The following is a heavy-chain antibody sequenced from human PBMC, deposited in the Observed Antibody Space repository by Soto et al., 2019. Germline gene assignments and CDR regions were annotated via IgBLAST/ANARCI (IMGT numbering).Heavy chain of an antibody. J-gene: IGHJ6*02. D-gene: IGHD3-22*01. V-gene: IGHV1-46*01. Sequence: ASVKVSCKASGYTFTTYYMHWVRQAPGQGLEWMGIINPSGGSTSYAQKFQGRVTMTRDTSTSTVYMELSSLRSEDTAVYYCARDYYDSRTNYYGMDVWGQGTTVTVSS. CDR1: GYTFTTYY. CDR2: INPSGGST. CDR3: ARDYYDSRTNYYGMDV.